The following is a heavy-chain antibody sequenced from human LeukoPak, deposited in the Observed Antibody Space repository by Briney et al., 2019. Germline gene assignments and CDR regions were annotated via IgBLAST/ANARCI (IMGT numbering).Heavy chain of an antibody. D-gene: IGHD1-14*01. CDR3: AAEVTGSPVDY. Sequence: SETLSLTCTVSGGSISSGSYYWSWIRQPAGKGLEWIGRIYTSGSTNYNPSLKSRVTISVDTSKNQFSLKLSSVTAADTAVYYCAAEVTGSPVDYWGQGTLVTVSS. V-gene: IGHV4-61*02. CDR2: IYTSGST. J-gene: IGHJ4*02. CDR1: GGSISSGSYY.